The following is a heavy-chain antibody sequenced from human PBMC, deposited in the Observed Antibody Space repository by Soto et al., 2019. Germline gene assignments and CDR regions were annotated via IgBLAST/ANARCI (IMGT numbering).Heavy chain of an antibody. V-gene: IGHV3-21*01. CDR3: AREDSIVIPAVSDF. J-gene: IGHJ4*02. CDR1: GFAFSNYG. CDR2: ISKSDYT. D-gene: IGHD2-2*01. Sequence: GGSLRLSCTVSGFAFSNYGINWVRQAPGKGLEWVSSISKSDYTYYSDSVKGRFTISRDNAKNSVSLQMNTLRVEDTAVYYCAREDSIVIPAVSDFWGQGTLFTVSS.